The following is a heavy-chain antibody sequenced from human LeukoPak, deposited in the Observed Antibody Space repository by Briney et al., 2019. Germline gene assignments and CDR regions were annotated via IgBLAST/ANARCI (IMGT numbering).Heavy chain of an antibody. CDR3: AKSGREMATITRFDY. CDR2: IWYDGSNK. CDR1: GFTFSSYG. J-gene: IGHJ4*02. V-gene: IGHV3-33*06. D-gene: IGHD5-24*01. Sequence: PGRSLRLSCAASGFTFSSYGMHWVRQAPGKGLEWVAVIWYDGSNKYYADSVKGRFTISRDNSKNTLYLQMNSLRAEDTAVYYCAKSGREMATITRFDYWGQGTLVTVSS.